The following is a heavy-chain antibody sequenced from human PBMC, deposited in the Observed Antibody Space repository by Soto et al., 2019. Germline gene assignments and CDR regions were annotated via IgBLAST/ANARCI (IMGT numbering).Heavy chain of an antibody. CDR2: IKSKTDGGTT. D-gene: IGHD3-16*01. V-gene: IGHV3-15*07. CDR3: TTARGGVAGPYYYYGMDV. Sequence: EVQLVESGGGLVKPGGSLRLSCAASGFTFSNAWMNWVRQAPGKGLEWVGRIKSKTDGGTTDYAAPVKGRCTISRDDSNNTLYLQMNSLKTEDTAVYYCTTARGGVAGPYYYYGMDVWGQGTTVTVSS. CDR1: GFTFSNAW. J-gene: IGHJ6*02.